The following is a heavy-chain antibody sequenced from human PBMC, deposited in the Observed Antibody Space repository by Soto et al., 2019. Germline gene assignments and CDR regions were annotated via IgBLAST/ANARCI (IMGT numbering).Heavy chain of an antibody. CDR2: INPATGAA. Sequence: QLHLVQSGAVVKKPGASVTVSCSASGYPVTAYYMHWVRQAPGRGLEWMGGINPATGAAKYTQTFQGRVTMTRDPSTSTVFMELGGLTSGDTAVFYWAGGGGVGVAGSAAFDMWGQGTLVTVSS. J-gene: IGHJ3*02. CDR1: GYPVTAYY. CDR3: AGGGGVGVAGSAAFDM. D-gene: IGHD3-3*01. V-gene: IGHV1-2*02.